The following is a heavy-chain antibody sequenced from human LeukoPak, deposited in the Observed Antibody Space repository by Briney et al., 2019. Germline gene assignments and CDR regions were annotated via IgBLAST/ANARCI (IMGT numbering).Heavy chain of an antibody. J-gene: IGHJ1*01. CDR2: IYTSGST. CDR3: AREAPVRFCTNGVCYTPKTGNFQH. Sequence: SETLSLTCTVSGGSISSGSYYWSWIRQPAGKGLEWIGRIYTSGSTNYNPSLQSRVTISVDTSKNQFSLKLSSVTAADTAVYYCAREAPVRFCTNGVCYTPKTGNFQHWGQGTLVTVSS. V-gene: IGHV4-61*02. CDR1: GGSISSGSYY. D-gene: IGHD2-8*01.